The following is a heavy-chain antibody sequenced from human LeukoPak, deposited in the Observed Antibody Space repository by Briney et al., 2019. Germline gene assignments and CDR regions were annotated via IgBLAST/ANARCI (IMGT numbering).Heavy chain of an antibody. V-gene: IGHV3-73*01. D-gene: IGHD3-16*01. CDR2: IRSKANSYAT. CDR3: AKGGARPTGYYYYMDV. Sequence: GGSLRLSCAASGFTFSGSAMHWVRQASGKWLEWVGRIRSKANSYATAYAASVKGRFTISRDDSKNTAYLQMNSLKTEDTAVYYCAKGGARPTGYYYYMDVWGKGTTVTVSS. J-gene: IGHJ6*03. CDR1: GFTFSGSA.